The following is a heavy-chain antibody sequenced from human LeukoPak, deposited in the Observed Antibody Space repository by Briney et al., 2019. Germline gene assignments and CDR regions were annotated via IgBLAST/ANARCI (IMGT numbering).Heavy chain of an antibody. V-gene: IGHV3-7*01. CDR1: GFTFSTSW. CDR2: IKQDGSEK. D-gene: IGHD2-8*01. J-gene: IGHJ4*02. Sequence: PGGSLRLSCAASGFTFSTSWMSWVRQAPGKGLEWVANIKQDGSEKYYVDSVKGRFTISRDNAKNSLYLQTNSLRAEDTAVYYCARGSNGVFDYWGQGTLVTVPS. CDR3: ARGSNGVFDY.